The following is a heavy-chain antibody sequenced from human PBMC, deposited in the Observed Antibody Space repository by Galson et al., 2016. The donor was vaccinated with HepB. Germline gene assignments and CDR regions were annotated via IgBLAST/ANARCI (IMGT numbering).Heavy chain of an antibody. CDR1: GGFISTGSYY. CDR2: VYTSGST. CDR3: ARRPWAKNHYYGMDV. Sequence: LSLTCTVSGGFISTGSYYWSWIRQPAGKGLEYIGSVYTSGSTVYNSSLKSRATIAVDSSKNLFSLSLTSVTAADTAVYYCARRPWAKNHYYGMDVWGKGTKVTVSS. V-gene: IGHV4-61*02. D-gene: IGHD2/OR15-2a*01. J-gene: IGHJ6*04.